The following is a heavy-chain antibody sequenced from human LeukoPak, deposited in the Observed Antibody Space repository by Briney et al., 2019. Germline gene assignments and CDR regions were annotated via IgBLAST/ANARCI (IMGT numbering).Heavy chain of an antibody. CDR1: GFTFSSYA. CDR3: AKDYGDYQGAFDI. D-gene: IGHD4-17*01. V-gene: IGHV3-23*01. J-gene: IGHJ3*02. CDR2: IRGSGGRT. Sequence: PGGSLRLSCVASGFTFSSYAMTWVRQAPGKGLEWVSGIRGSGGRTYYADSVKGRVTMSRDNSKNTLYLQMNSLRAEDTAVYYCAKDYGDYQGAFDIWGQGTLVAVSS.